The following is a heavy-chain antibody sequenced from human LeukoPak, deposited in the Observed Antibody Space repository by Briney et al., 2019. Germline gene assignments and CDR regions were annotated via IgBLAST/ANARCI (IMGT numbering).Heavy chain of an antibody. CDR3: ARGPLKAAATDFDY. J-gene: IGHJ4*02. Sequence: PGGSLRLSCAASGFTFDDYGMSWVRQAPGKGLEWVSGINWNGGSTGYADSVKGRFTISRDNAKNSLYLQMNSLRAEDTALYYCARGPLKAAATDFDYWGQGTLVTVSS. CDR2: INWNGGST. CDR1: GFTFDDYG. D-gene: IGHD6-13*01. V-gene: IGHV3-20*04.